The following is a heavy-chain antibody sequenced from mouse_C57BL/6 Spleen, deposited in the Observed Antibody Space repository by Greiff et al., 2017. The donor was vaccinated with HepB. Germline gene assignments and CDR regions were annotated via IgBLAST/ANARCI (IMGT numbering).Heavy chain of an antibody. D-gene: IGHD4-1*01. Sequence: EVQLQQSGPELVKPGASVKIPCKASGYTFTDYNMDWVKQSHGKSLEWIGDINPNNGGTIYNQKFKGKATLTVDKSSSTAYMELRSLTSEDTAVYYCARRLGPLYFDVWGTGTTVTVSS. CDR3: ARRLGPLYFDV. CDR1: GYTFTDYN. CDR2: INPNNGGT. J-gene: IGHJ1*03. V-gene: IGHV1-18*01.